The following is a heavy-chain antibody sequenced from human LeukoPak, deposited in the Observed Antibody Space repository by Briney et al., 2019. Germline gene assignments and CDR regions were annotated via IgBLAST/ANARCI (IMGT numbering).Heavy chain of an antibody. Sequence: SGTLSLTRALSGGSISSRNWWGWVRRLPGKGREWIGEIYQSGSTNYNPSLKSRVTISVDKSKNQFSLKLSSVTAADTAVYYCARYDSSGDDAFDIWGQGTMVTVSS. V-gene: IGHV4-4*02. D-gene: IGHD3-22*01. J-gene: IGHJ3*02. CDR1: GGSISSRNW. CDR3: ARYDSSGDDAFDI. CDR2: IYQSGST.